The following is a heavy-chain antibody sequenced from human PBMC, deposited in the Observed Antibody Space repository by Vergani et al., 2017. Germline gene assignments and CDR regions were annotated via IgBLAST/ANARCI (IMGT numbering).Heavy chain of an antibody. CDR1: GVSIGSNSYY. CDR3: TSNGYYFLDY. D-gene: IGHD2/OR15-2a*01. Sequence: QLQLQESGPGLVKPSENLSLNCTVSGVSIGSNSYYWGWIRQPPGKGLEWIGTIYYTGTTYYNEAHKSRLTITVDTSKNQFSLNLTSVTAADTAVYYCTSNGYYFLDYWGRGTLVTVSS. J-gene: IGHJ4*02. CDR2: IYYTGTT. V-gene: IGHV4-39*01.